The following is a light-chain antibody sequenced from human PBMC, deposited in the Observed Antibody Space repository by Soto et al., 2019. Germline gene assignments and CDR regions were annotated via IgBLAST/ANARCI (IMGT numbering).Light chain of an antibody. CDR2: YDS. CDR3: QVWDSSSDHPV. V-gene: IGLV3-21*04. CDR1: NIGSKS. Sequence: VLTQPPSVSVAPGKTARITCGGNNIGSKSVHWYQQKPGQAPVLVIYYDSDRPSGIPERFSGSNSGNTATLTISRVEVGDEADYYCQVWDSSSDHPVFGGGTKLTVL. J-gene: IGLJ2*01.